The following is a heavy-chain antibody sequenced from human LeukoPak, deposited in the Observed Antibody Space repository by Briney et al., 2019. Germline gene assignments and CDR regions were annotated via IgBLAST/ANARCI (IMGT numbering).Heavy chain of an antibody. CDR1: GFDFSRFG. CDR3: ARESGVGYHPEGPRY. V-gene: IGHV3-30*02. J-gene: IGHJ4*02. Sequence: PGGSLRLSCGACGFDFSRFGMHGVRHARGMGLEGVAFVRYDGGNKYYGDSVKGRFTISKDNSKNTLYLQMNSLRLEDTAVYACARESGVGYHPEGPRYWGLGTLVIVSS. D-gene: IGHD6-25*01. CDR2: VRYDGGNK.